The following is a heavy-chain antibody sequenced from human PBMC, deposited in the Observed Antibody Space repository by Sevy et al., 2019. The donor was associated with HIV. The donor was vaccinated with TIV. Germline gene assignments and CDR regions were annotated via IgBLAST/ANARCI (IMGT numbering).Heavy chain of an antibody. Sequence: SETLSLTCTVSGGSLSSYYWSWIRQPPGKGLEWIGYIYYSGSTNYNPSLKSRVTISVDTSKNQFSLKLSSVTAADTAVYYCARDGYYYDFWSGYRNTNYYYGMDVWGQGTTVTVSS. V-gene: IGHV4-59*13. CDR3: ARDGYYYDFWSGYRNTNYYYGMDV. D-gene: IGHD3-3*01. CDR1: GGSLSSYY. J-gene: IGHJ6*02. CDR2: IYYSGST.